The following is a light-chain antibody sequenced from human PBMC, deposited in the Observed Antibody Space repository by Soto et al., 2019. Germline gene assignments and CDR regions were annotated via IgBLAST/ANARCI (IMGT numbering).Light chain of an antibody. CDR1: SSDVGGYNY. J-gene: IGLJ1*01. V-gene: IGLV2-14*01. Sequence: QSALTQPASVSGSPGQSITISCTGTSSDVGGYNYVSWYQQHPGKAPKLMIYDVSNRPSGVSNRFSGSKSGNTASLTISGRQAEDEADNYCSSYTSSSTLLYVFGTGTKLPS. CDR2: DVS. CDR3: SSYTSSSTLLYV.